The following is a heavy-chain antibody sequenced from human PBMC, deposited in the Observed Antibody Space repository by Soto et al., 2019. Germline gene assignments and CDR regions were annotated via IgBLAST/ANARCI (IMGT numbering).Heavy chain of an antibody. V-gene: IGHV3-23*01. CDR2: ISGIGGST. CDR3: ARDIWSGGYKWFDS. J-gene: IGHJ5*01. Sequence: GGSLRLSCAASGFTCTDYALSWVRQAPGKGLEWVATISGIGGSTYLADSVKGRLSISRDNSKNTVSLLMNSLRNEETAVYYCARDIWSGGYKWFDSWGPGTLVTVSS. D-gene: IGHD3-3*01. CDR1: GFTCTDYA.